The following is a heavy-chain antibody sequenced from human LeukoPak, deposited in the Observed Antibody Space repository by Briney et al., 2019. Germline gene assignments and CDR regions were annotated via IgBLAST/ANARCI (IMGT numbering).Heavy chain of an antibody. CDR1: GGSISSSSYY. J-gene: IGHJ4*02. CDR3: ARIGYGSGSYFVRGREYFDY. D-gene: IGHD3-10*01. Sequence: SETLSLTCTVSGGSISSSSYYWGWIRQPPGKGLEWIGSIYYSGSTYYNPSLKSRVTISVDTSKNQLSLRLSSVTAADTAVYYCARIGYGSGSYFVRGREYFDYWGQGTLVTVSS. V-gene: IGHV4-39*07. CDR2: IYYSGST.